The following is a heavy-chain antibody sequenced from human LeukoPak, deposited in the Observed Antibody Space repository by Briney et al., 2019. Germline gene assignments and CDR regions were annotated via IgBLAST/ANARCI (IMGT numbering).Heavy chain of an antibody. CDR3: VKGGPSSWTNV. D-gene: IGHD2-15*01. V-gene: IGHV3-23*01. Sequence: GGSLRLSCGVSGFIFSNYPMTWVRQSPGKGLECVSSIGGSGDNTYYADSVKGRFTISRDNSKNTLFLQMNSLRAEDTALYYCVKGGPSSWTNVWGNGSTVTVSS. CDR2: IGGSGDNT. J-gene: IGHJ6*04. CDR1: GFIFSNYP.